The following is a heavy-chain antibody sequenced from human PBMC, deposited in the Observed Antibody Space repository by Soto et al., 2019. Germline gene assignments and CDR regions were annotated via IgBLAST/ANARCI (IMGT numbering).Heavy chain of an antibody. CDR1: GFTFSSYA. D-gene: IGHD3-22*01. J-gene: IGHJ5*02. V-gene: IGHV3-23*01. CDR3: AKDRGYYDSSGYHANWFDP. CDR2: ISGSGGST. Sequence: PGGSLRLSCAASGFTFSSYAMSWVRQAPGKGLEWVSAISGSGGSTYYADSVKGRFTISRDNSKNTLYLQMNSLRAEDTAVYYCAKDRGYYDSSGYHANWFDPWGQGTLVTVSS.